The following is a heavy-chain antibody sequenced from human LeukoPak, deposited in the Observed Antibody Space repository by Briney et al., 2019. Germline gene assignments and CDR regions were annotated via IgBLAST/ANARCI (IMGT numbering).Heavy chain of an antibody. D-gene: IGHD5-12*01. CDR3: ARSSGYSGYDFDY. Sequence: PGGSLRLSCAASGFTFSSYEMNWVRQAPGKGLEWASYISSSGSTIYHADSVKGRFTISRDNAKNSLYMQMNSLRAEDTAVYYCARSSGYSGYDFDYWGQGTVVTVSS. V-gene: IGHV3-48*03. CDR2: ISSSGSTI. J-gene: IGHJ4*02. CDR1: GFTFSSYE.